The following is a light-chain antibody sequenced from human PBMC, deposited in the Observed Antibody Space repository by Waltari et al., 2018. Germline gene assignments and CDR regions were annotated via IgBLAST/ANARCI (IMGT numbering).Light chain of an antibody. V-gene: IGKV3-20*01. CDR1: QCLSTSY. Sequence: RATQCLSTSYIAWYQQTPCLAPRLLIYNASIRATGIPDRCSVRGSWTDFTLTIISLEPEDFAVYYCQQCGGSPPTFGGGTKLEIE. CDR3: QQCGGSPPT. CDR2: NAS. J-gene: IGKJ4*01.